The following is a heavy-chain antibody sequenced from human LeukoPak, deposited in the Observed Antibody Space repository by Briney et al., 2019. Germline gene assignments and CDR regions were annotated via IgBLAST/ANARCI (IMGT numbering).Heavy chain of an antibody. CDR1: GFTFSDYY. CDR2: ISSSGTTI. CDR3: ARRRDSGSLQHFDY. J-gene: IGHJ4*02. Sequence: GGSLRLSCAASGFTFSDYYMSWIRQAPGKGLEWVSYISSSGTTIYYADSVKGRFTISRDNAKHSLYLQMNSLRAEDTAVYYCARRRDSGSLQHFDYWGQGTLVTVSS. D-gene: IGHD1-26*01. V-gene: IGHV3-11*01.